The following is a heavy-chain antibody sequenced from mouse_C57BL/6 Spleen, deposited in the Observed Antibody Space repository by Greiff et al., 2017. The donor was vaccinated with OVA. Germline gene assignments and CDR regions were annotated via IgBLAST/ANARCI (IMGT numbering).Heavy chain of an antibody. CDR2: INPGSGGT. Sequence: QVQLKESGAELVRPGTSVKVSCKASGYAFTNYLIEWVKQRPGQGLEWIGVINPGSGGTNYNEKFKGKATLTADKSSSTAYMQLSSLTSEDSAVYFCARSYYYGSIPYYFDYWGQGTTLTVSS. D-gene: IGHD1-1*01. CDR3: ARSYYYGSIPYYFDY. CDR1: GYAFTNYL. J-gene: IGHJ2*01. V-gene: IGHV1-54*01.